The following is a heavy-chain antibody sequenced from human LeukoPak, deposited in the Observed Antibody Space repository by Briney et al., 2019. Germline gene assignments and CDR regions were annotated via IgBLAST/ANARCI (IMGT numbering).Heavy chain of an antibody. CDR2: INAGNGNT. CDR3: AREIAVAGTSWFDP. CDR1: GYTFTSYA. J-gene: IGHJ5*02. Sequence: GASVKVSCKASGYTFTSYAMHWVRQAPGQRLEWMGWINAGNGNTKYSQKFQGRVTITRDTSASTAYMELSSLRSEDTAVYYCAREIAVAGTSWFDPWGQGTLVTVSS. V-gene: IGHV1-3*01. D-gene: IGHD6-19*01.